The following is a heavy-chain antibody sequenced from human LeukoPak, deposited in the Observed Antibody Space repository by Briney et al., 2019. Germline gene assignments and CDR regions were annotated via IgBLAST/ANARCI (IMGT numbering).Heavy chain of an antibody. J-gene: IGHJ4*02. V-gene: IGHV3-30*18. CDR3: AKGLAVAGNY. D-gene: IGHD6-19*01. CDR1: GFTFSSYG. Sequence: PGGSLRLSCAASGFTFSSYGMHWVRQAPGKGLEWVAVISYDGSNKYYADSVKGRFTISRDNSKNTLYLQMNSLRAEDTAVYCCAKGLAVAGNYWGQGTLVTVSS. CDR2: ISYDGSNK.